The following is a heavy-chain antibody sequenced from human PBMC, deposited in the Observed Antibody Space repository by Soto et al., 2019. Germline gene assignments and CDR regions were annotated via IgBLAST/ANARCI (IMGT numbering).Heavy chain of an antibody. D-gene: IGHD2-2*01. CDR3: AKDNCISTSCYRLYNWFDP. CDR2: IYSADNT. J-gene: IGHJ5*02. CDR1: GLSVISND. V-gene: IGHV3-66*01. Sequence: GGSLRLSCAASGLSVISNDMSWVRQAPWKGLECVSIIYSADNTFYLDSVKGRFIISRDNSKNTVYLQMNSLRADDTAVYYCAKDNCISTSCYRLYNWFDPWGQGTLVTVSS.